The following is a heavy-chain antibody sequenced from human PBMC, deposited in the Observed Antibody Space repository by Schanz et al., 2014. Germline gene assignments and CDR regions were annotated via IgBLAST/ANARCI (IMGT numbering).Heavy chain of an antibody. J-gene: IGHJ3*02. V-gene: IGHV3-23*04. CDR2: ISGSGGST. CDR1: RFTFSNYA. D-gene: IGHD5-18*01. CDR3: ASERGYSYGYGAFDI. Sequence: VESGGGLVQPGGSLRLSCAASRFTFSNYAMSWVRQAPGKGLEWVSAISGSGGSTYYADSVKGRFTISRDNSKNTLYLQMNSLRAEDTALYYCASERGYSYGYGAFDIWGQGTTVTVSS.